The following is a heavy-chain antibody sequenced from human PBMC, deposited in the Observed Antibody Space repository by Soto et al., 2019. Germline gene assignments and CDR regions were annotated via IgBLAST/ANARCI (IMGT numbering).Heavy chain of an antibody. V-gene: IGHV4-4*09. D-gene: IGHD5-18*01. Sequence: SETLSLTCTVSGGSLSGYFWSWIRQPPGKGLEWIGYISNSGSTGYNPSLKTRLSMSVDRSKNQFTLRLTSVTAADTAVYFCATESGSTYGYFDHWGQGTQVTVSS. CDR3: ATESGSTYGYFDH. CDR1: GGSLSGYF. J-gene: IGHJ4*02. CDR2: ISNSGST.